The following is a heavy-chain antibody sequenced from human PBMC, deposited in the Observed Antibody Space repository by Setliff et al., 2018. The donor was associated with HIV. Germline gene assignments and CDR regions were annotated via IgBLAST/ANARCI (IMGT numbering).Heavy chain of an antibody. CDR2: ISSSGRMI. J-gene: IGHJ4*02. V-gene: IGHV3-11*04. CDR1: GFAFSNYY. CDR3: AVNIMGLTPVDY. D-gene: IGHD5-12*01. Sequence: GGSLRLSCAASGFAFSNYYMSWIRQAPGKGLEWISYISSSGRMIQHAESVKGRFTISRDNARNVLYLQMNSLRADDTALYYCAVNIMGLTPVDYWGQGTLVTVSS.